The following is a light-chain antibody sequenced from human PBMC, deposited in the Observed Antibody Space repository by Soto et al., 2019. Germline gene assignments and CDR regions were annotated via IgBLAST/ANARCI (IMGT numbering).Light chain of an antibody. CDR1: QGLLHSDGKTY. CDR2: EVS. J-gene: IGKJ4*01. V-gene: IGKV2D-29*01. Sequence: DIVVTVTPGSRSPPPGGPAASSWKSSQGLLHSDGKTYLYWYLQKPGQPPQLLIYEVSNRFSGVPDRFSGSGSGTDFTLKISRVEAEDVGVYYCMQSIQLPLTFGGGTMVDIK. CDR3: MQSIQLPLT.